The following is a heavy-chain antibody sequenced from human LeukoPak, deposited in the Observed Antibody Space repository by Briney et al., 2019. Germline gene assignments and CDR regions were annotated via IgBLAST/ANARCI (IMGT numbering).Heavy chain of an antibody. Sequence: KPGASLKISCKGSGYSFTSYGLGRVRQMPGKGLGRRGVFYPGDSDTRYSPSFQGQVTISADKSISTAYLQWSSLKASDTAMYYFARRGDYDFWSGYSYYFDYWGQGTLVTVSS. CDR3: ARRGDYDFWSGYSYYFDY. V-gene: IGHV5-51*03. D-gene: IGHD3-3*01. CDR2: FYPGDSDT. J-gene: IGHJ4*02. CDR1: GYSFTSYG.